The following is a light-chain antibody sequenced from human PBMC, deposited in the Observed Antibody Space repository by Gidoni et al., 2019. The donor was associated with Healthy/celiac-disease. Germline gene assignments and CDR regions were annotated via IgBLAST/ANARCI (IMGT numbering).Light chain of an antibody. J-gene: IGKJ2*01. CDR2: DAS. Sequence: EIVLTQSPATLSLSPGERATLSCRASQSVSSYLAWYQQKPGQAPRLLIYDASNRATGIPARFSGSGSGTDFTLTISSLEPEDFAVYYCQQRSIFXQXTKLEIK. CDR3: QQRSI. CDR1: QSVSSY. V-gene: IGKV3-11*01.